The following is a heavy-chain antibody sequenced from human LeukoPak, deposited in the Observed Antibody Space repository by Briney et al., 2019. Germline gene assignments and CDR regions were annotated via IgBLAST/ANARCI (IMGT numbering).Heavy chain of an antibody. D-gene: IGHD1-26*01. CDR2: ISSSSSYI. V-gene: IGHV3-21*04. J-gene: IGHJ4*02. Sequence: KSGGSLRLSCAASEFTFSSYSMNWVRQAPGKGLEWVSSISSSSSYIYYADSVKGRFTISRDNAKNSLYLQMNSLRAEDTAVYYCAKQYSGSYWGDYYFDYWGQGTLVTVSS. CDR3: AKQYSGSYWGDYYFDY. CDR1: EFTFSSYS.